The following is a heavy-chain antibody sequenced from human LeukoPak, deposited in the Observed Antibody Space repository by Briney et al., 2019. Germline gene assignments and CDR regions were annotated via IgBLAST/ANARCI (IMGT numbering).Heavy chain of an antibody. CDR3: ARQGGYYYGLDV. CDR1: GYSFTSYW. Sequence: GESLKISCKGSGYSFTSYWITWVRQMPGKGLECMGRIDPSDSYTNYSPSFQGHVTISADKSISTAYLQWSSLKASDTAMYYCARQGGYYYGLDVWGQGTTVTVSS. V-gene: IGHV5-10-1*01. D-gene: IGHD3-16*01. CDR2: IDPSDSYT. J-gene: IGHJ6*02.